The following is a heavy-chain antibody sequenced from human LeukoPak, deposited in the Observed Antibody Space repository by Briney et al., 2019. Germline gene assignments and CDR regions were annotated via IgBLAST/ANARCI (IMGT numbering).Heavy chain of an antibody. CDR1: GGSFSGYY. Sequence: LETLSLTCAVYGGSFSGYYWSWIRQPPGKGLEWIGEINHSGSTNYNPSLKSRVTISVDTSKNQFSLKLSSVTAADTAVYYCARRPYSSSSDYWGQGTLVTVSS. CDR3: ARRPYSSSSDY. CDR2: INHSGST. J-gene: IGHJ4*02. V-gene: IGHV4-34*01. D-gene: IGHD6-13*01.